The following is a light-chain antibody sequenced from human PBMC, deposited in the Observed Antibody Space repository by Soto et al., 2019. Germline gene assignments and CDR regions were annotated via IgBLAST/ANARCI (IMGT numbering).Light chain of an antibody. CDR1: QSLVFIDGNTY. J-gene: IGKJ2*01. CDR3: IQGTHWPPT. CDR2: KVS. V-gene: IGKV2-30*01. Sequence: DVVMPQSPLSLPVTLGQPASISCRSSQSLVFIDGNTYLNWFQQRPGQSPRRIIYKVSDRDSGVPDRLSGSGSCTDFTLKISRVEAADVGVYYCIQGTHWPPTFGKGTKLEIK.